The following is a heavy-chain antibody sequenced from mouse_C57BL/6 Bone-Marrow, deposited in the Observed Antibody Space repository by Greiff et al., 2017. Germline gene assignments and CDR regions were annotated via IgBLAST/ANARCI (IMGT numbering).Heavy chain of an antibody. Sequence: QVQLQQSDAELVKPGASVKISCKVSGYTFTDHTINWMKQRPEQGLEWIGYIYPRDGSTKYNEKFKGKATLTADKSSSTAYMQLNRLTSEYSAFYFCARGGIMFSWFAYWGQGTLVTVSA. D-gene: IGHD2-4*01. CDR2: IYPRDGST. J-gene: IGHJ3*01. CDR3: ARGGIMFSWFAY. V-gene: IGHV1-78*01. CDR1: GYTFTDHT.